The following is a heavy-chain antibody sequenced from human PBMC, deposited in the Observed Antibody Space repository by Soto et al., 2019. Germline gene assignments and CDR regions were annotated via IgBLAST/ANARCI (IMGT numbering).Heavy chain of an antibody. J-gene: IGHJ4*02. Sequence: PSETLSLTCAVYGGSFSGYYWSWIRQPPGKGLEWIGEINHSGSTNYNPSLKSRVTISVDTSKNQFSLKLSSVTAADTAVYYCARGWYGVWLFARYHFDHWGQGTLVTVS. CDR1: GGSFSGYY. D-gene: IGHD3-10*01. V-gene: IGHV4-34*01. CDR3: ARGWYGVWLFARYHFDH. CDR2: INHSGST.